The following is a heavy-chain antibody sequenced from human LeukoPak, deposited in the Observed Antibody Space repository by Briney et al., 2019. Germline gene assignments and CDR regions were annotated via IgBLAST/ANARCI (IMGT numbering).Heavy chain of an antibody. CDR3: ARGAAITY. Sequence: PSETLSLTCTVSGGSISSSSYYWGWIRQPPGKGLEWIGSIYYSGSTYYNPSLKSRVTISVDTSKNQFSLKLSSVTAADTAVYYCARGAAITYWGQGTLVTVSS. J-gene: IGHJ4*02. CDR2: IYYSGST. V-gene: IGHV4-39*07. D-gene: IGHD5-24*01. CDR1: GGSISSSSYY.